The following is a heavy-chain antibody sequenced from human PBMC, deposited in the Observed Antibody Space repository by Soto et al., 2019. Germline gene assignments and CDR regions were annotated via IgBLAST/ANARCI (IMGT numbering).Heavy chain of an antibody. Sequence: SQTLSLTCVISGDSVSSNSAAWNWIRQSPSRGLEWLGRTYYRSKWYNDYAVSVKSRITINPDTSKNQFSPQLNSVTPEDTAVYYCARDLCSGGSCYSNYYYYGMDVWGQGTTVTVSS. D-gene: IGHD2-15*01. J-gene: IGHJ6*02. CDR1: GDSVSSNSAA. CDR3: ARDLCSGGSCYSNYYYYGMDV. V-gene: IGHV6-1*01. CDR2: TYYRSKWYN.